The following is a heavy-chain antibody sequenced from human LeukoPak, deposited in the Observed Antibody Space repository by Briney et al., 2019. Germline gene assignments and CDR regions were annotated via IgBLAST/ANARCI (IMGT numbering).Heavy chain of an antibody. V-gene: IGHV1-69*04. J-gene: IGHJ4*02. CDR1: GGTFSSYT. CDR3: ARETKDGFWSGYPFDY. D-gene: IGHD3-3*01. Sequence: ASVKVSCKASGGTFSSYTISWVRQAPGQGLEWMGRIIPILGIANYAQKFQGRVTITADKSTSTAYMELSSLRSEDTAVYYCARETKDGFWSGYPFDYWGQGTLVTVSS. CDR2: IIPILGIA.